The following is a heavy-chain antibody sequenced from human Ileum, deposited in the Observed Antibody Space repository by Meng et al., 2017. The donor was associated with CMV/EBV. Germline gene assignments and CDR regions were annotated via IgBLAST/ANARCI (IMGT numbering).Heavy chain of an antibody. J-gene: IGHJ4*02. CDR1: CAAFSGYY. V-gene: IGHV4-34*01. CDR2: INHSGST. Sequence: AQLLEWGAGLLTPSGTLSLPCAGYCAAFSGYYWSWIRQPPGEGLEEIGEINHSGSTNYNSSLKSRVTVSVDTSKNHFSLKLSSVTAADTAVYYCARGDDSSGYYWNRWGYWGQGTLVTVSS. CDR3: ARGDDSSGYYWNRWGY. D-gene: IGHD3-22*01.